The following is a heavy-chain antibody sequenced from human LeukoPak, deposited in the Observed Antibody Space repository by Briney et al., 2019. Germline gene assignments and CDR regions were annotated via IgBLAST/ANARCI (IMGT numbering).Heavy chain of an antibody. J-gene: IGHJ4*02. Sequence: GGSLRLSCAASGFTFDDYAMHWVRQAPGKGLEWVSGISWNSGSTGYADSVKGRFTISRDNAKNSLYLQMNSLRAEDTALYYCAKDTAPTNTAEYGYWGQGTLVTVSS. CDR1: GFTFDDYA. D-gene: IGHD5-18*01. CDR2: ISWNSGST. CDR3: AKDTAPTNTAEYGY. V-gene: IGHV3-9*01.